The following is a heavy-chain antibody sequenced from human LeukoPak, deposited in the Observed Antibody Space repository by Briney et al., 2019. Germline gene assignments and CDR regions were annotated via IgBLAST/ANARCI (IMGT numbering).Heavy chain of an antibody. CDR2: IYYSGST. D-gene: IGHD3-22*01. CDR1: GGSISSYY. V-gene: IGHV4-59*01. J-gene: IGHJ5*02. CDR3: ARDIGTPYYYDSSGYYSGWFDP. Sequence: SETLSLTCTVSGGSISSYYWSWIRQPPGKGLEWIGYIYYSGSTNYNPSLKSRATMSVDTSKKQFSLKLRSVTAADTAVYYCARDIGTPYYYDSSGYYSGWFDPWGQGTLVTVSS.